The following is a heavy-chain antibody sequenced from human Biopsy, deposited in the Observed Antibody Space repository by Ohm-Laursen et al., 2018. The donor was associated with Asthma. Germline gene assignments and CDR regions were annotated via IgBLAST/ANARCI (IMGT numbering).Heavy chain of an antibody. Sequence: SVKVSCKASGYTFTGYYIHWVRQAPGQGLEWMGWMNPNSGNTGYPQNFQGRVTMTSDTSISTAYMELSRLRSDDTALYYCARGQKSPGDRWFDPWGQGTLVTVSS. J-gene: IGHJ5*02. CDR1: GYTFTGYY. D-gene: IGHD7-27*01. CDR2: MNPNSGNT. CDR3: ARGQKSPGDRWFDP. V-gene: IGHV1-2*02.